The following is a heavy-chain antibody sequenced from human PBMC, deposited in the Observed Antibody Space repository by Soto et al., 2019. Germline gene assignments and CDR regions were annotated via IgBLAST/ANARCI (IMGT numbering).Heavy chain of an antibody. D-gene: IGHD4-4*01. CDR2: ISYDASNK. CDR3: ATGRSISTVTMFDY. Sequence: VAVISYDASNKYYADSVKGRFTISRDNSENTLYLQMNSLRVEDTAVYYCATGRSISTVTMFDYWGQGTLVTVPS. J-gene: IGHJ4*02. V-gene: IGHV3-30-3*01.